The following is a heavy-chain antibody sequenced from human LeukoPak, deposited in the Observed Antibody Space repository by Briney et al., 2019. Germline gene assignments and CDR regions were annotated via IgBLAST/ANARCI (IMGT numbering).Heavy chain of an antibody. J-gene: IGHJ4*02. CDR3: ARDKYYDSSGYYFYFDY. CDR1: GFTFSSYA. D-gene: IGHD3-22*01. V-gene: IGHV3-64*01. CDR2: ISSNGGST. Sequence: PGGSLRLSCAASGFTFSSYAMHWVCQAPGKGLEYVSAISSNGGSTYYANSVKGRFTISRDNSKNTLYLQMGSLRAEDMAVYYCARDKYYDSSGYYFYFDYWGQGTLVTVSS.